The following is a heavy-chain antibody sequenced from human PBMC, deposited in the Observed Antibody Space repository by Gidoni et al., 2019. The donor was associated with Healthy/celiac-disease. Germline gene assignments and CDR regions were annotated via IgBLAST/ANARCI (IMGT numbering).Heavy chain of an antibody. J-gene: IGHJ2*01. Sequence: QLQLQESGPGLVKPSETLSLTCTVSGGSISSSSYYWGWIRQPPGKGLEWIGSIYYSGSTYYNPSLKSRVTISVDTSKNQFSLKLSSVPAADTAVYYCARHGGIAVAGDWYFDLWGRGTLVTVSS. CDR1: GGSISSSSYY. V-gene: IGHV4-39*01. D-gene: IGHD6-19*01. CDR3: ARHGGIAVAGDWYFDL. CDR2: IYYSGST.